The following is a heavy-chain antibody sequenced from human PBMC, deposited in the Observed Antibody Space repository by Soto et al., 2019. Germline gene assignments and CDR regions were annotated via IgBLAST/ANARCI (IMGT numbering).Heavy chain of an antibody. CDR1: GGSISSGGYY. J-gene: IGHJ6*02. Sequence: SETLSLTCTVSGGSISSGGYYWSWIRQHPGKGLEWIGYIYYSGSTYYNPSLKSRVTISVDTSKNQFSLKLSSVTAAGTAVYYCARDFDGYSSSWYVTDVWGQGTTVTVSS. D-gene: IGHD6-13*01. CDR2: IYYSGST. CDR3: ARDFDGYSSSWYVTDV. V-gene: IGHV4-31*03.